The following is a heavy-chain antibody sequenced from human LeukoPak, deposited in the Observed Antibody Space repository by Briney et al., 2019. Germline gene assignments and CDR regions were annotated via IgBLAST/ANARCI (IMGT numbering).Heavy chain of an antibody. V-gene: IGHV3-33*01. Sequence: GGSLRLSCAASGFFFSSYGMHWVRLAPGKGLEWVALIWYDGSNKYYADSVKGRFTISRDNSKNTLSLQMNSLRAENTAVYYCARAHYNWNEPPFDSWGQGTLVTVSS. CDR2: IWYDGSNK. J-gene: IGHJ4*02. D-gene: IGHD1-20*01. CDR3: ARAHYNWNEPPFDS. CDR1: GFFFSSYG.